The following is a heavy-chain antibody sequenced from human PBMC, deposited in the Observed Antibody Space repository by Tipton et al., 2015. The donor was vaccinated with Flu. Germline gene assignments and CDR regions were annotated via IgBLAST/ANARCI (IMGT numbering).Heavy chain of an antibody. V-gene: IGHV4-59*01. J-gene: IGHJ3*02. CDR1: GASITIYY. D-gene: IGHD1-26*01. CDR3: ARDGGSYYFVDAFDI. Sequence: TLSLTCTVSGASITIYYLTWIPQPPGRGLEWIGPIYYSGSTDNNPSLKSRVTISVDTSKNQFSLKLSSVTAADTAVYYCARDGGSYYFVDAFDIWGQGTMVTVSS. CDR2: IYYSGST.